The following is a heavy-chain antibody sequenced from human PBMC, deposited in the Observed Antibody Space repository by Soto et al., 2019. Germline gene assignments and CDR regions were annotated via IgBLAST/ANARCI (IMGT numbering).Heavy chain of an antibody. CDR3: TVRWELLSDYFDY. J-gene: IGHJ4*02. CDR1: GYTFTGHY. CDR2: INPNSGDT. V-gene: IGHV1-2*04. Sequence: QVQLVQSGAEVKKPGASVKVSCKASGYTFTGHYMHWVRQAPGQGLEWMGWINPNSGDTNYAQKFQGWVTMTRVTSISTAYMELCRLRSDDTAVYYCTVRWELLSDYFDYWGQGTLVTVSS. D-gene: IGHD1-26*01.